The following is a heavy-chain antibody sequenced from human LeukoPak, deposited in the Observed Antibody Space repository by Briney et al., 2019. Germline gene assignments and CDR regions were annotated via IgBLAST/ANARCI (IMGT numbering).Heavy chain of an antibody. CDR2: ITSGSNFV. V-gene: IGHV3-21*01. Sequence: GSLRLSCAASGFTIDGYTLSWVRQAPGKGLEWVASITSGSNFVDYGDSVKGRFTISRDNAQNSLYVQMNSLRAEDTAVYYCATQPELPGWFDSWGQGTLVTVSS. D-gene: IGHD1-14*01. CDR3: ATQPELPGWFDS. CDR1: GFTIDGYT. J-gene: IGHJ5*01.